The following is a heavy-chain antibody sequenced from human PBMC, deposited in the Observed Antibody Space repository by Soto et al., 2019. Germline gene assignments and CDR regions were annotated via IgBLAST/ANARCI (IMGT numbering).Heavy chain of an antibody. D-gene: IGHD3-16*01. J-gene: IGHJ4*02. CDR1: GFTFSNHG. CDR3: ARDDDYVVNGLDY. Sequence: QVQLVESGGGVVQPGRSLRLSCAATGFTFSNHGMHWVRQAPGKGLEWVAVILNDGSAQEYADSVKGRFTISRDNSKNTLYLQMNNLRAEDTSVYYCARDDDYVVNGLDYWGQGILVTVSS. V-gene: IGHV3-33*01. CDR2: ILNDGSAQ.